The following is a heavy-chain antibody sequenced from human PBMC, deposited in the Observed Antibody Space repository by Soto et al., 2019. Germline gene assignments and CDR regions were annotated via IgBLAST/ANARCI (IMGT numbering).Heavy chain of an antibody. V-gene: IGHV3-30-3*01. CDR3: ARDRGNYFDY. CDR2: ISYDGSNK. CDR1: GFTFSSYA. J-gene: IGHJ4*02. Sequence: QVQLVESGGGVVQPGRSLRLSCAASGFTFSSYAMHWVRQAPGKGLEWVAVISYDGSNKYYADSVKGRFTISRDNSKNPLYLQMNGLRAEYTAVYYCARDRGNYFDYWGQGTLVTVSS.